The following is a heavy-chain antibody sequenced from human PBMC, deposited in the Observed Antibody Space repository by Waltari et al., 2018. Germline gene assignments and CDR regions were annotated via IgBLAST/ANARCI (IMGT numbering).Heavy chain of an antibody. J-gene: IGHJ5*02. Sequence: EVQLVQSGAEVKKPGESLKISCKGSGYSFTSYWIGWVRQMPGKGLEWMGIIEPGDSDTRNSPSFQGQVNISADKSSSTAYLQWSSLNASDTAMYYCARLTLYPNGWFDPWGQGTLVTVSS. CDR3: ARLTLYPNGWFDP. D-gene: IGHD2-2*02. CDR1: GYSFTSYW. CDR2: IEPGDSDT. V-gene: IGHV5-51*01.